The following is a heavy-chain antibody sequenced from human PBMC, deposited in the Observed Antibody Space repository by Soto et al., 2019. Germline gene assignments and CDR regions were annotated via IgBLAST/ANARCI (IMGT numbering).Heavy chain of an antibody. D-gene: IGHD3-3*01. V-gene: IGHV4-39*02. CDR3: ARTFDYYGMDV. CDR2: IYNSGSS. Sequence: PSAPLYLTCTVSGDSIIRNGFFWTWIRQHPGKGLEWMGSIYNSGSSYYNPSLKSRVAISLDTSKNHFSLDLTSVTAADTAVYYCARTFDYYGMDVWGQGTTVTVSS. J-gene: IGHJ6*02. CDR1: GDSIIRNGFF.